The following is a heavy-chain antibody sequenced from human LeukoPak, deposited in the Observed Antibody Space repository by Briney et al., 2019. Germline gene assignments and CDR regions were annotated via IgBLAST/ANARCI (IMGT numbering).Heavy chain of an antibody. CDR2: MNLKSGYT. Sequence: ASVRVSSKASGYSFTTYDINWVRHAPGQGLEWMGWMNLKSGYTGYAQKFQGRVTITRDTSTSTVYMELSSLRSEDTAVYYCARVAGSIDYWGQGTLVTVSS. D-gene: IGHD1-26*01. V-gene: IGHV1-8*03. CDR1: GYSFTTYD. J-gene: IGHJ4*02. CDR3: ARVAGSIDY.